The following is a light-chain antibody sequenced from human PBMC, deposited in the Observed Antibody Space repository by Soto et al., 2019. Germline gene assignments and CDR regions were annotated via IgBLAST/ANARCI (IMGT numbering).Light chain of an antibody. CDR2: GAS. CDR3: QQYGDWPPIT. CDR1: QDVSTS. V-gene: IGKV3-15*01. J-gene: IGKJ3*01. Sequence: ETVMTQSPAALSVSPGERVTLSCRASQDVSTSLAWYQQKPGQGPRLLLYGASTRATGVPPRFSGSGSGTQFTLTISSLQSEDLEIYYCQQYGDWPPITFGTGTRVHFK.